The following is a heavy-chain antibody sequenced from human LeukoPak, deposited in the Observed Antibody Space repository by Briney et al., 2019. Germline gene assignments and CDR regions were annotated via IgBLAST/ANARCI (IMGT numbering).Heavy chain of an antibody. V-gene: IGHV3-21*01. CDR3: ARDQEVGARGNGFDY. CDR1: GFTFSSYS. CDR2: ISSSSSYI. Sequence: GGSLRLSCAASGFTFSSYSMNWVRQAPGKGLEWVSSISSSSSYIYYADSVKGRFAISRDNAKNSLYLQMNSLRAEDTAVYYCARDQEVGARGNGFDYWGRGTLVTVSS. J-gene: IGHJ4*02. D-gene: IGHD1-26*01.